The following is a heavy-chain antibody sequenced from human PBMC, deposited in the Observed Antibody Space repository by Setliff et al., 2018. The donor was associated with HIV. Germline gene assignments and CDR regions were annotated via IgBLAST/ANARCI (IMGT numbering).Heavy chain of an antibody. CDR2: MYYSGST. Sequence: PSETLSLTCAVYGGSFSSYYWSWIRQPPGKGLEWMGYMYYSGSTNYNPSLKSRVTISGDTSENQFSLKLTSVTAADTAVYYCARHVSGSYHSPFQHWGQGALVTVSS. CDR1: GGSFSSYY. D-gene: IGHD1-26*01. V-gene: IGHV4-59*08. J-gene: IGHJ1*01. CDR3: ARHVSGSYHSPFQH.